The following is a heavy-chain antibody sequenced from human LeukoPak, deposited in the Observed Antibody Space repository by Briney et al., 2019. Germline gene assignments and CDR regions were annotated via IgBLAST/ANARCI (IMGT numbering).Heavy chain of an antibody. CDR1: GGSISSSIYY. D-gene: IGHD4/OR15-4a*01. CDR2: IYYSGST. J-gene: IGHJ5*02. CDR3: ARVDGAEFPYNWFDP. Sequence: SETLSLTCTVSGGSISSSIYYWGWIRQPPGKGLEWIGSIYYSGSTYYTPSLKSRVTISVDTSKNQFSLRLSSLTAADTALYYCARVDGAEFPYNWFDPWGQGTQVTVSS. V-gene: IGHV4-39*07.